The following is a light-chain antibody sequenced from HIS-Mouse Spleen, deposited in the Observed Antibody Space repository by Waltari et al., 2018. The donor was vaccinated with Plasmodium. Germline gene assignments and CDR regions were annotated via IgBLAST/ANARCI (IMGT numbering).Light chain of an antibody. Sequence: DIQMTQSPSSMSASVGDRVTINCQASQVISNYLNWYQQKPGKSPKLLIYDASNLETGVPSRFSGSGSGTDFTFTISSLQPEDIATYYCQQYDNLPYTFGQGTKLEIK. J-gene: IGKJ2*01. CDR1: QVISNY. CDR3: QQYDNLPYT. V-gene: IGKV1-33*01. CDR2: DAS.